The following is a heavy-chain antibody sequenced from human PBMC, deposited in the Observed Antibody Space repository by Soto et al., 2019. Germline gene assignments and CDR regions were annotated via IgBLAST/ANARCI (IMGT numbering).Heavy chain of an antibody. CDR3: AGARTMIVLSPRY. CDR1: GYTFTSYD. D-gene: IGHD3-22*01. CDR2: MNPNSGNT. J-gene: IGHJ4*02. Sequence: QVQLVQSGAEVKKPGASVKVSCKASGYTFTSYDINWVRQATGQGLEWMGWMNPNSGNTGYAQKFQGRVTMTRNTAVSTAYMELSCLRSEATAVYCCAGARTMIVLSPRYWGQRTLVTVCS. V-gene: IGHV1-8*01.